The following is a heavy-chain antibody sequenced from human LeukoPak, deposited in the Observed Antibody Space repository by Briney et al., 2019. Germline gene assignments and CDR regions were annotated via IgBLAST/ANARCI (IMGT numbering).Heavy chain of an antibody. CDR3: GRAGLGTAYDRFYYYMDV. Sequence: PSETLSLTCAVSNYPITSDYYWVWIRQPPGQGLEWIVQIFHSGIAHYNPSLKSRVTMSVDTSRRQSSVKLNSVTAADTAVYFCGRAGLGTAYDRFYYYMDVWGEGSTVTVSS. CDR1: NYPITSDYY. CDR2: IFHSGIA. V-gene: IGHV4-38-2*01. D-gene: IGHD3-3*01. J-gene: IGHJ6*03.